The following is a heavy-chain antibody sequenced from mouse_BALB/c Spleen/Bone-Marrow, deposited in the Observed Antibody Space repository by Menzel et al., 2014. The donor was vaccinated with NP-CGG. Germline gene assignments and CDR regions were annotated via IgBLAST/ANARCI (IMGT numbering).Heavy chain of an antibody. CDR2: INPNNGNT. CDR1: GYTFTSYY. J-gene: IGHJ2*01. V-gene: IGHV1S81*02. Sequence: VQVVESGAELVKPGASVKLSCKASGYTFTSYYMYCVKQRPGQGLEWIGGINPNNGNTNYSETFKSKATLTVNKSSSTAYMQLSSLASEDSAVYYCTRRDYWGQCTTLTVSS. CDR3: TRRDY.